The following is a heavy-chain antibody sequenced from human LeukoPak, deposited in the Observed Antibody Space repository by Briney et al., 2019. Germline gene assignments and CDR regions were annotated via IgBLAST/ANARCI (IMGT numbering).Heavy chain of an antibody. CDR1: GGSFSGYN. CDR3: ARGRAPHRFVVVTAAPYFQH. Sequence: SETLSLTCAVYGGSFSGYNWSWIRQPPGKGLEWIGEINHSGSTNYNPSLKSRVTISVDTSKNQFSLKLSSVTAADTAVYYCARGRAPHRFVVVTAAPYFQHWGQGTLVTVSS. V-gene: IGHV4-34*01. D-gene: IGHD2-21*02. CDR2: INHSGST. J-gene: IGHJ1*01.